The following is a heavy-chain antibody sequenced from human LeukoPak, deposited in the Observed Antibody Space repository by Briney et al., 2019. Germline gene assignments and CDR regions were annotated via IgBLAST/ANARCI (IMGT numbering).Heavy chain of an antibody. D-gene: IGHD4-17*01. CDR1: GFTFSGSA. Sequence: PGGSLKLSCAASGFTFSGSAMHWVRQASGKGLEWVGRIRSKANSYATAYAASVEGRFTISRDDSKNTAYLQMNSLKTEDTAVYYCTTRGMTTVTARDYWGQGTLVTVSS. CDR3: TTRGMTTVTARDY. J-gene: IGHJ4*02. CDR2: IRSKANSYAT. V-gene: IGHV3-73*01.